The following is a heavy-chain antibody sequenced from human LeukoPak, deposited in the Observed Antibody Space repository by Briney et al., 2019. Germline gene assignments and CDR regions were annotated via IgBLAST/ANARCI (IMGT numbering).Heavy chain of an antibody. D-gene: IGHD6-19*01. CDR2: IHHSGST. Sequence: PSETLSLTCTVSGYFISSGYYWGWIRQPPGKGLQWIGSIHHSGSTYYNPSLKSRVTISVDTSKNQFSLKLSPVTAADTAVYYCARTSSSGLVGGYYFDYWGQGTLVTVSS. CDR3: ARTSSSGLVGGYYFDY. V-gene: IGHV4-38-2*02. J-gene: IGHJ4*02. CDR1: GYFISSGYY.